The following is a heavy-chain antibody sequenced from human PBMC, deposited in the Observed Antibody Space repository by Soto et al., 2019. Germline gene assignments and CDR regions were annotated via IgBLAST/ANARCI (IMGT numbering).Heavy chain of an antibody. J-gene: IGHJ6*02. CDR1: GFKFSTYG. Sequence: QVPLVESGGGVVQPGRSLRLSCGASGFKFSTYGMHWVRQAPGKGLEWVAVISYDGNNKDYADSVKGRFTISRDNSKNTSYLQMNSLRAEDTAVYYCAEGLVGYVFGVQDYYFGMDVWGQGTTVAVSS. V-gene: IGHV3-30*03. CDR2: ISYDGNNK. D-gene: IGHD1-26*01. CDR3: AEGLVGYVFGVQDYYFGMDV.